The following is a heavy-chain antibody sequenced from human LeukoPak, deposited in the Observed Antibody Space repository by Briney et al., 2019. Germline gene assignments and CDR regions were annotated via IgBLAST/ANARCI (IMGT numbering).Heavy chain of an antibody. CDR1: GGSISSGSYY. J-gene: IGHJ5*02. V-gene: IGHV4-61*02. D-gene: IGHD3-16*01. Sequence: SETLSLTCTVSGGSISSGSYYWSWIRQPAGKGLEWIGRIYTSGSTNYNPSLKSRVTISADTSKNQFSLKLSSVTAADTAVYYCARAKGTAWGWFDPWGQGTLVTVSS. CDR3: ARAKGTAWGWFDP. CDR2: IYTSGST.